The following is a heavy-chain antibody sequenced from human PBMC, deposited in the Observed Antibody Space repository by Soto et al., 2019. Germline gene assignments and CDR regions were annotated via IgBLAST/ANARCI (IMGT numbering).Heavy chain of an antibody. CDR3: ASIAVAEGFDP. CDR2: IHSGGNT. D-gene: IGHD6-19*01. J-gene: IGHJ5*02. CDR1: GLSISINY. V-gene: IGHV3-53*02. Sequence: EVQLVETGGGLIQPGGSLRLSCAASGLSISINYMSWVRQAPGKGLEWVSIIHSGGNTDYADSVKGRFTVSRDNSKNTVYLQMNSLRAEDTAIYYCASIAVAEGFDPWGQGTLVTVSS.